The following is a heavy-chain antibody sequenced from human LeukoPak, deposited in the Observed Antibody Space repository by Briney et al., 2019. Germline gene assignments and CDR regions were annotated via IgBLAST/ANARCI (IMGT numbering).Heavy chain of an antibody. CDR2: IKQDGSEK. J-gene: IGHJ4*02. CDR1: GFTFSSYW. CDR3: AREGSQSASGTYPGND. D-gene: IGHD1-26*01. V-gene: IGHV3-7*01. Sequence: QSGGSLRLSCAASGFTFSSYWMSWVRQAPGKGLEWVANIKQDGSEKYYVDSVKGRFTISRDNAKNSLYLQMNRLRAEDTAVYYCAREGSQSASGTYPGNDWGQGTLVTVSS.